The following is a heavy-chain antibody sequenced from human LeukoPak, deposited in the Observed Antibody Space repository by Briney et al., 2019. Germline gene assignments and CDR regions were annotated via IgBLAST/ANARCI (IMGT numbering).Heavy chain of an antibody. CDR2: IYTSGST. V-gene: IGHV4-61*02. CDR1: GGSISSGSYY. D-gene: IGHD6-19*01. CDR3: AREASAGFFDY. J-gene: IGHJ4*02. Sequence: SETLSLTCTVSGGSISSGSYYWSWIRQPAGKGLEWIGRIYTSGSTNYNPSLKSRVTISVDTSKNQFSLKLSSVTAADTAVYYCAREASAGFFDYWGQGTLVTVSS.